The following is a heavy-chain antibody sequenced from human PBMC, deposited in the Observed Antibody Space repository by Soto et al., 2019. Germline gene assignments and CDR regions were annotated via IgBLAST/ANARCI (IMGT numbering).Heavy chain of an antibody. J-gene: IGHJ4*02. CDR2: ISKSDYT. CDR1: GFAFNNYG. Sequence: XGSLRFSCTVAGFAFNNYGINWVRQAPGKGLEWVSSISKSDYTYYSDSVKGRFTISRDNAKNSVSLQMNTLRVEDTAVYYCAREDSIIIPAVSDFWGQGTLVTVS. V-gene: IGHV3-21*01. CDR3: AREDSIIIPAVSDF. D-gene: IGHD2-2*01.